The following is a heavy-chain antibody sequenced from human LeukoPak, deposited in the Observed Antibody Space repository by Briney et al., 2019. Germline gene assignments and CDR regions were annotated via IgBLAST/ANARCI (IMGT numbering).Heavy chain of an antibody. CDR3: ATKPLIAAARHFDY. D-gene: IGHD6-13*01. CDR2: FDPEDGET. V-gene: IGHV1-24*01. CDR1: GYTLTELS. Sequence: ASVKVSCKVSGYTLTELSMHWVRQAPGKGLEWMGGFDPEDGETIYAQKFQGRVTMTEDTSTDTAYMELSSLRSEDTAVYYCATKPLIAAARHFDYWGQGTLVTVSS. J-gene: IGHJ4*02.